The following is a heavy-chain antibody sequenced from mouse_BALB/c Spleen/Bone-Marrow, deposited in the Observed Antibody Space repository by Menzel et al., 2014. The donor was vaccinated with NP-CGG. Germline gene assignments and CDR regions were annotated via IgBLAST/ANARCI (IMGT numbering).Heavy chain of an antibody. Sequence: QVQLQQSGSVLVRPGASVKLSCKASGYTFTSSWMHWAKRRPGQGLEWIGEIHPNSGNTNYNEKFKGKATLTVDTSSSTAYVDLSSLTSEDSAVYYCARYGSFAYWGQGTLVTVSA. J-gene: IGHJ3*01. CDR1: GYTFTSSW. CDR2: IHPNSGNT. D-gene: IGHD2-1*01. V-gene: IGHV1S130*01. CDR3: ARYGSFAY.